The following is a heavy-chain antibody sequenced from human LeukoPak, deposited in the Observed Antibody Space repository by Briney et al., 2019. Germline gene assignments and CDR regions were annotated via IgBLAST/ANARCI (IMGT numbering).Heavy chain of an antibody. V-gene: IGHV4-59*01. Sequence: PSETLSLTCTVSGGSISSYYWSWIRQPPGKGLEWIGYIYYSGSTNYNPSLKSRVTISVDTSKKQFSLKLSSVTAADTAVYYCAKHLRVNYFDYWGQGTLVTVSS. CDR3: AKHLRVNYFDY. D-gene: IGHD4-23*01. CDR1: GGSISSYY. J-gene: IGHJ4*02. CDR2: IYYSGST.